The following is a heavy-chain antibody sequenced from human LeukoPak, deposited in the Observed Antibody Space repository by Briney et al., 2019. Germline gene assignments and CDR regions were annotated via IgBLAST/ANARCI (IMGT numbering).Heavy chain of an antibody. CDR3: ARDSYDILTGHGGSAFDI. CDR1: GFTFSSYA. V-gene: IGHV3-30-3*01. CDR2: ISYDGSNK. Sequence: GRSLRLSCAASGFTFSSYAMHWVRQAPGKGLEWVAVISYDGSNKYYADSVKGRLTISRDNSKNTLYLQMNSLRAEDTAVYYCARDSYDILTGHGGSAFDIWGQGTMVTVSS. J-gene: IGHJ3*02. D-gene: IGHD3-9*01.